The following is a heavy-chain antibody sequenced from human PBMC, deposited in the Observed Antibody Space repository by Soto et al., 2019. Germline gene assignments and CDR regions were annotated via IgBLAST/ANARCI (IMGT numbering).Heavy chain of an antibody. CDR1: GFTFSSYA. CDR2: ISYDGSNK. Sequence: PGGSLRLSCAASGFTFSSYAMSWVRQAPGKGLEWVAVISYDGSNKYYTDSVKGRFTISRDNSKNTMILQMNSLRAEDTAVYYCARDHYGGNPYYFDHWGQGIQVPVS. J-gene: IGHJ4*02. V-gene: IGHV3-30*03. D-gene: IGHD4-17*01. CDR3: ARDHYGGNPYYFDH.